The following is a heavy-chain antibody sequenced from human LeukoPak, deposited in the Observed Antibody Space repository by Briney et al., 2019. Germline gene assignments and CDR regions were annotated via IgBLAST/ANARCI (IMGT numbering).Heavy chain of an antibody. J-gene: IGHJ4*02. V-gene: IGHV3-11*05. CDR3: ARDRPDYFGDSSHYFDY. CDR1: GFTFSDYY. D-gene: IGHD3-16*01. CDR2: ICSSSSYT. Sequence: GGSLRLSCAASGFTFSDYYMSWIRQAPGKGLEWVSFICSSSSYTNYADSVQGRFTISRDNDNNSLYLQMNSLRAEDTAVYYCARDRPDYFGDSSHYFDYWGQGTLVTVSS.